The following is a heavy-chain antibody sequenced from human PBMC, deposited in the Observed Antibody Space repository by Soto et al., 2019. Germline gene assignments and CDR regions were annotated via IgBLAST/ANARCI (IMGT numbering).Heavy chain of an antibody. V-gene: IGHV3-15*07. Sequence: EVQLVESGGGLVKPGGSLRLSCAASGFSFSNTWMKWVRQAPGKGLEWVCRIKSKSDGGTTDSAVPVKGRFTISRDDSKNTLYLQMNSLKTEDTAVYYCTTGHRIMDMFGGVIEGIYYWGQGTLVSVSS. CDR2: IKSKSDGGTT. D-gene: IGHD3-16*02. J-gene: IGHJ4*02. CDR1: GFSFSNTW. CDR3: TTGHRIMDMFGGVIEGIYY.